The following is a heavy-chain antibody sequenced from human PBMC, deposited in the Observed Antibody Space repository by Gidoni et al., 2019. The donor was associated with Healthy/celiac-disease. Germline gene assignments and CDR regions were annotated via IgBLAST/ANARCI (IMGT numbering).Heavy chain of an antibody. D-gene: IGHD2-2*02. Sequence: QLQLQESGPGLVKPSETLSLTCTVSGGSISSSSYYWGGIRQPPGKGREWIGSIYYSGSTYYNPSLKSRVTISVDTSKNQFSLKLSSVTAADPAVYYCARDLARHCLSTSCYTDWYYYYGMDVWGQGTTVTVS. J-gene: IGHJ6*02. CDR1: GGSISSSSYY. V-gene: IGHV4-39*07. CDR3: ARDLARHCLSTSCYTDWYYYYGMDV. CDR2: IYYSGST.